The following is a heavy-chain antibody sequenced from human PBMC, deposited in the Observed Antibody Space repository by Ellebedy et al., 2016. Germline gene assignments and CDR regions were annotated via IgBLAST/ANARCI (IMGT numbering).Heavy chain of an antibody. J-gene: IGHJ4*02. Sequence: SQTLSLTCAVSGGPFSGYYWTWIRQPPGKGLEWIGEIDHSGSTTYNPSLQSRLTISVDTSKNQFSLKLKFLTAADTAVYYCARQGGLVEPAVPFDYWGQGTLVTVSS. D-gene: IGHD2-15*01. V-gene: IGHV4-34*01. CDR1: GGPFSGYY. CDR2: IDHSGST. CDR3: ARQGGLVEPAVPFDY.